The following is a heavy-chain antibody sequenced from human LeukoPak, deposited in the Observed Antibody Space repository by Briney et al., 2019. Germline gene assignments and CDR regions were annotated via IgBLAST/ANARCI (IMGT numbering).Heavy chain of an antibody. J-gene: IGHJ4*02. D-gene: IGHD1-26*01. CDR2: IYNTGRT. CDR1: GGSSTTYY. CDR3: ARQGELAIDY. Sequence: SETLSLTCSVSGGSSTTYYWSWIRQSPGKGLEWLGFIYNTGRTNYNPSLQSRVTMSIDTSKNQFSMKLSSVTAADTAVYYCARQGELAIDYWGQGTLVTVSS. V-gene: IGHV4-59*08.